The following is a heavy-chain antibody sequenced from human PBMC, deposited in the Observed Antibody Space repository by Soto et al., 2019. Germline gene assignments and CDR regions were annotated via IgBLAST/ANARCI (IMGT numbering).Heavy chain of an antibody. D-gene: IGHD2-8*01. V-gene: IGHV4-30-2*01. CDR1: GGSISSGGYS. Sequence: SETLSLTCAVSGGSISSGGYSWSWIRQPPGKGLEWIGYIYHSGSTYYNPSLKSRVTISVDRSKNQFSLKLSSVTAADTAVYYCARVGRRMVYAIVGDYWGQGTLVTVSS. CDR2: IYHSGST. J-gene: IGHJ4*02. CDR3: ARVGRRMVYAIVGDY.